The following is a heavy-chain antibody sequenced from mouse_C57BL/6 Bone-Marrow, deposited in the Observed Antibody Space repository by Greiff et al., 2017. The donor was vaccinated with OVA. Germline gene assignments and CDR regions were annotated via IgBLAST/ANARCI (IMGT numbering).Heavy chain of an antibody. CDR3: ARTGYYYGSPYAMDY. D-gene: IGHD1-1*01. J-gene: IGHJ4*01. Sequence: VQLQQPGAELVMPGASVKLSCKASGYTFTSYWMHWVKQRPGQGLEWIGEIDPSDSYTNYNQKFKGKSTLTVDKSSSTAYMQLSSLTSEDSAVYYCARTGYYYGSPYAMDYWGQGTSVTVSS. CDR2: IDPSDSYT. V-gene: IGHV1-69*01. CDR1: GYTFTSYW.